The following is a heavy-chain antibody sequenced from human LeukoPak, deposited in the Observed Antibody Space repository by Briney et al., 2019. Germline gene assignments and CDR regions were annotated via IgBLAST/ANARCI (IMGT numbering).Heavy chain of an antibody. V-gene: IGHV3-23*01. CDR2: ISGSGGST. CDR3: AKAALPYDYGDYCDY. D-gene: IGHD4-17*01. CDR1: GFTFSSYA. J-gene: IGHJ4*02. Sequence: GGSLRLSCAASGFTFSSYAMSWVRQAPGKGLEWVSAISGSGGSTYYADPVKGRFTISRDNSKNTLYLQMNSLRAEDTAVYYCAKAALPYDYGDYCDYWGQGTLVTVSS.